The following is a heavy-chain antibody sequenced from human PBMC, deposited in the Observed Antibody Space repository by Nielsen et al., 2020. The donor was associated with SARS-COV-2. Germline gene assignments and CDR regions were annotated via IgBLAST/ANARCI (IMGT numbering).Heavy chain of an antibody. CDR2: INSDGSST. CDR1: AFTFSTYW. CDR3: VRGLQVPNGLAHR. Sequence: GESLKISCAASAFTFSTYWMHWVRQAPGKGLVWVSRINSDGSSTSYADSVKGQFTISRDNAKNTLYLQMNSLRAEDTAVYYCVRGLQVPNGLAHRWGQGTLVTVSS. D-gene: IGHD3-16*01. V-gene: IGHV3-74*01. J-gene: IGHJ4*02.